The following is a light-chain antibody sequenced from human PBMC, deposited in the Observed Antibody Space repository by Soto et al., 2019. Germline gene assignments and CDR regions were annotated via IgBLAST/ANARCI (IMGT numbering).Light chain of an antibody. Sequence: DIVMTQSPLSLPVTPGEPASISCRSSQSLLHSNGYNYLDWYLQKPGQSPQLLIYLGSNRASGVPDRFSGSGSGTDFTLKISRVEAEDVGVYYCMQALQTPHFGQETKLEIK. CDR1: QSLLHSNGYNY. CDR2: LGS. J-gene: IGKJ2*01. CDR3: MQALQTPH. V-gene: IGKV2-28*01.